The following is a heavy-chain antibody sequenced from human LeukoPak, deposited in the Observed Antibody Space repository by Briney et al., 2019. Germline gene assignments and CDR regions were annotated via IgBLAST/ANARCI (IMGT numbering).Heavy chain of an antibody. CDR1: GGSISSYY. J-gene: IGHJ4*02. V-gene: IGHV4-59*12. CDR2: IYYSGST. CDR3: AREPLYCSGGSCYDDY. D-gene: IGHD2-15*01. Sequence: PSETLSLTCTVSGGSISSYYWSWIRQPPGKGLEWIGSIYYSGSTYYNPSLKSRVTISVDTSKNQFSLKLSSVTAADTAVYYCAREPLYCSGGSCYDDYWGQGTLVTVSS.